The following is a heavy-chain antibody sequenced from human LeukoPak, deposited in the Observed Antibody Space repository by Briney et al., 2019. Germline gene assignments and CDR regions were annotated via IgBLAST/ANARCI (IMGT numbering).Heavy chain of an antibody. J-gene: IGHJ6*02. CDR1: GGSISSYY. CDR3: ARLTSSSWYSNYYYGMDV. V-gene: IGHV4-59*01. D-gene: IGHD6-13*01. CDR2: IYYSGST. Sequence: SETLSLTCTVSGGSISSYYWSWIRQPPGKGLEWIGYIYYSGSTNYNPSLKSRVTISVDTSKNQFSLKLSSVTAADTAVYYCARLTSSSWYSNYYYGMDVWGQGTTVTVSS.